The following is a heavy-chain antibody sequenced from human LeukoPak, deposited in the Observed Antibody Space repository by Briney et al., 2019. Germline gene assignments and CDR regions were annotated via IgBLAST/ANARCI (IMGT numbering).Heavy chain of an antibody. D-gene: IGHD1-26*01. J-gene: IGHJ4*02. CDR3: ARSGSYYEGFDY. V-gene: IGHV1-2*02. Sequence: ASVKVSCKASGYTFTSYYMHWVRQAPGQGLEWLGWINPNSGGTNYAQRFQGRVTMTRDTSISIAYMELSALRSDDTAVYYCARSGSYYEGFDYWGQGTLATVSS. CDR2: INPNSGGT. CDR1: GYTFTSYY.